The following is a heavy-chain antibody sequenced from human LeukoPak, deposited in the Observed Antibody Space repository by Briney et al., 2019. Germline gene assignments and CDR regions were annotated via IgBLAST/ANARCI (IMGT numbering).Heavy chain of an antibody. V-gene: IGHV4-39*01. CDR3: ASGNQRRWELLASALDY. CDR1: GGSISRSSYF. CDR2: IYYSGST. D-gene: IGHD1-26*01. J-gene: IGHJ4*02. Sequence: SETLSLTCSVSGGSISRSSYFWGWIRQPPGKGLEWIGSIYYSGSTYYNPSLRSRVTISVDTSKNQFSLKLSSVTAADTAVYYCASGNQRRWELLASALDYWGQGTLVTVSS.